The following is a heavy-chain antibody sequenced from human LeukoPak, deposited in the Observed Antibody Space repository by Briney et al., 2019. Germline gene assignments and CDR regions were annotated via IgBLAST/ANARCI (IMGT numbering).Heavy chain of an antibody. V-gene: IGHV3-7*01. CDR3: ARAGGPHTVDV. J-gene: IGHJ6*02. D-gene: IGHD2-8*02. CDR2: INQDRSEI. CDR1: GFNFNIDL. Sequence: WCMSLCCAASGFNFNIDLMSGLRQAPGKGLEWVANINQDRSEIYYVDSVKGRLTISRDNAKNTLFLQINSLRAEDTAVFYCARAGGPHTVDVWGQGTTVIVSS.